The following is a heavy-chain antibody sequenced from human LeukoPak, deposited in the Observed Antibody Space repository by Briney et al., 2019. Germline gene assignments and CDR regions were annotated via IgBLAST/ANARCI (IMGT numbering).Heavy chain of an antibody. Sequence: SETLSLTCTVSGGSISGSSYYWGWVRQPPGKGLEWIGSIYYSGSTYYNPSLKSRVTISVDTSKNQFSLKLSSVTAADTAVYYCARAAGAAAAVMFYYYYYMDVWGKGTTVTVSS. D-gene: IGHD6-13*01. V-gene: IGHV4-39*07. CDR2: IYYSGST. J-gene: IGHJ6*03. CDR3: ARAAGAAAAVMFYYYYYMDV. CDR1: GGSISGSSYY.